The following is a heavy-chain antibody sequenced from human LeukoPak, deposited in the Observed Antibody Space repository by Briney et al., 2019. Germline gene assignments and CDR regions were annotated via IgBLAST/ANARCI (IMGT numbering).Heavy chain of an antibody. Sequence: SVKVSCKASGGTFSSYAISWVRQAPGQGLEWMGGIIPIFGTANYAQKFQGRVTITTDESTSTAYMELSSLRAEDTAVYYCARDGTSQGIHSSSWRANWFDPWGQGTLVTVSS. CDR2: IIPIFGTA. V-gene: IGHV1-69*05. CDR3: ARDGTSQGIHSSSWRANWFDP. J-gene: IGHJ5*02. CDR1: GGTFSSYA. D-gene: IGHD6-13*01.